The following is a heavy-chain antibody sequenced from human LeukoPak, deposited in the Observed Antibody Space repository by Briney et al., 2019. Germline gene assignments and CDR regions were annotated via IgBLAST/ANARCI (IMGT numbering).Heavy chain of an antibody. CDR1: GGTFSSYA. CDR2: IIPIFGTA. J-gene: IGHJ2*01. D-gene: IGHD3-22*01. V-gene: IGHV1-69*05. Sequence: SVKVSCKASGGTFSSYAISWVRQAPGQGLEWMGGIIPIFGTANYAQKFQGRVTITTDESTSTAYMELSSLRSEDTAVYYCARGLGNYYYDSSGYYMMYFDLWGRGTLVTVSS. CDR3: ARGLGNYYYDSSGYYMMYFDL.